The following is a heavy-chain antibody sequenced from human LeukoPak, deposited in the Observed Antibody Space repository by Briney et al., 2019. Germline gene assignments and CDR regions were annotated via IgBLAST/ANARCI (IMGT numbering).Heavy chain of an antibody. V-gene: IGHV1-69*05. J-gene: IGHJ5*02. D-gene: IGHD1-1*01. CDR3: ASGGVQLELGGWFDP. CDR2: IIPIFGTA. Sequence: GASVKVSCKASGGTFSSYAISWVRQAPGQGLEWMGGIIPIFGTANYAQKFQGRVTITTDESTSTAYMELSSLRSEDTAVYYCASGGVQLELGGWFDPWGQGTLVTVSS. CDR1: GGTFSSYA.